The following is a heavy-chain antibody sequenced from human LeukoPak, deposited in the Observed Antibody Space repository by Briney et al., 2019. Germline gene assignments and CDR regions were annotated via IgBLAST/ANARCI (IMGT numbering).Heavy chain of an antibody. Sequence: GGSLRLSCGASGFSFNNYGMHWVRQAPGKGLEWLTFIRYDTSNEYYAVSVKGRFTISRENSKNTLYLEMNSLRPEDTAVYYCARGGTVIKALDFWGQGILVAVSS. CDR2: IRYDTSNE. D-gene: IGHD2-21*01. J-gene: IGHJ4*02. CDR3: ARGGTVIKALDF. V-gene: IGHV3-30*02. CDR1: GFSFNNYG.